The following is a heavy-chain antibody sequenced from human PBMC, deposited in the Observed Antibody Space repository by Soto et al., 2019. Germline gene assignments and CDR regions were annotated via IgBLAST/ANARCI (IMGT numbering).Heavy chain of an antibody. V-gene: IGHV1-46*01. D-gene: IGHD1-7*01. Sequence: ASVKVSCKASGYTFTSYYMHWVRQAPGQGLEWMGIINPSGGSTSYAQKFQGRVTMTRDTSTSTVYMELSSLRSEDTAVYYCAREERMGHNWHYLLDSCGPGTLVTVSS. J-gene: IGHJ4*02. CDR3: AREERMGHNWHYLLDS. CDR2: INPSGGST. CDR1: GYTFTSYY.